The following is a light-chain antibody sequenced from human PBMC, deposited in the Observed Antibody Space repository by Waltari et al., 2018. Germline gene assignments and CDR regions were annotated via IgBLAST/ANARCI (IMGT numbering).Light chain of an antibody. V-gene: IGKV3-15*01. J-gene: IGKJ1*01. Sequence: EIVMTQSPATLSVSPGERAPLSCRASQRVDTNLAWYQQKVGQAPRLLIYGVSTRATGVPDRFSGSGSGTEFTLTISSLQSEDFAVYYCQQYDNWPPWTFGQGTKVEVK. CDR2: GVS. CDR3: QQYDNWPPWT. CDR1: QRVDTN.